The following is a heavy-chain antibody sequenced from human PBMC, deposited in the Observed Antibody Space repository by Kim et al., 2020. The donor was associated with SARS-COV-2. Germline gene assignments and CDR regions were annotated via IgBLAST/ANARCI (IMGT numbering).Heavy chain of an antibody. Sequence: SETLSLTCTVFGGSIRSYYWNWIRQSPGKGLEWIGYIYYGETTKYNPSLKSRVAISVDTSKKQFSLRLTSVTAADTAVYYCAGSTYANPLFDYWGQGTLV. CDR1: GGSIRSYY. J-gene: IGHJ4*02. CDR3: AGSTYANPLFDY. V-gene: IGHV4-59*01. CDR2: IYYGETT. D-gene: IGHD2-8*01.